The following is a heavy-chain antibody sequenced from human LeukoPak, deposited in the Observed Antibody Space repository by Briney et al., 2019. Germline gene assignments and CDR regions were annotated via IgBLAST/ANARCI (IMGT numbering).Heavy chain of an antibody. CDR2: INHSGST. CDR1: GGSFSGYY. D-gene: IGHD1-1*01. CDR3: ARGCGTDYYYMDV. J-gene: IGHJ6*03. V-gene: IGHV4-34*01. Sequence: SETLSLTCAVYGGSFSGYYWSWIRQPPGKGLEWIGEINHSGSTNYNPSLKSRVTISVDTSKNQFSLKLSSVTAADTAVYYCARGCGTDYYYMDVWGKGTTVTISS.